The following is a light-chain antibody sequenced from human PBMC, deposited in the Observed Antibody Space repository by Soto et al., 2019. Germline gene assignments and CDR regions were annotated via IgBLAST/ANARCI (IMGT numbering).Light chain of an antibody. V-gene: IGKV3-15*01. CDR2: GAS. CDR1: QSVGTR. Sequence: EVVMTQSPATLSVSPGEGATLSCRASQSVGTRLAWYLQRPGQAPRILIYGASARAIGIPARFSGSGSGTEFTLTISSLQSEDFAVYYCLQSNSWPRTFGQGTRVEIK. CDR3: LQSNSWPRT. J-gene: IGKJ1*01.